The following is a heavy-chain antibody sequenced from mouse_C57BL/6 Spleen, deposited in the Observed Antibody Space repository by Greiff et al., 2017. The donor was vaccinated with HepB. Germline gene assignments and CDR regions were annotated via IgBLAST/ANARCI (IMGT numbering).Heavy chain of an antibody. V-gene: IGHV1-78*01. Sequence: VQVVESDAELVKPGASVKISCKVSGYTFTDHTIHWMKQRPEQGLEWIGYIYPRDGSTKYNEKFKGKATLTADKSSSTAYMQLNSLTSEDSAVYFCARSNYGSSYDYYAMDYWGQGTSVTVSS. CDR1: GYTFTDHT. J-gene: IGHJ4*01. CDR3: ARSNYGSSYDYYAMDY. D-gene: IGHD1-1*01. CDR2: IYPRDGST.